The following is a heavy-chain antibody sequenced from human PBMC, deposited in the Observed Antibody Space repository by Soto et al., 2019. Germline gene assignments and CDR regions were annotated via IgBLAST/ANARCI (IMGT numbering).Heavy chain of an antibody. CDR2: MWHDGSNK. CDR1: GFSLSTYG. Sequence: QVQLVESGGGVVQPGRSQRLSCAASGFSLSTYGMYWVRQAPGKGLEWVAVMWHDGSNKDYADSVKGRFTISRDNSKNTLYLQMNSLRAEDTAVYYCAREQQWVVYGASDIWGQGTMVTVSS. CDR3: AREQQWVVYGASDI. D-gene: IGHD6-19*01. V-gene: IGHV3-33*01. J-gene: IGHJ3*02.